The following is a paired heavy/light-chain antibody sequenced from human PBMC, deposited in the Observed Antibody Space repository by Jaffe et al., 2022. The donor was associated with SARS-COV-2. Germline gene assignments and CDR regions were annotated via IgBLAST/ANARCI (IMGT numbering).Light chain of an antibody. Sequence: EIVLTQSPGTLSLSPGERATLSCRASQSFSSSHLAWYQQKPGQAPRLLIYGASSRATGIPDRFSGSGSGTDFTLTINRLEPEDFAVYYCQQYGGSPSTTFGQGTKLEIK. CDR3: QQYGGSPSTT. CDR2: GAS. V-gene: IGKV3-20*01. J-gene: IGKJ2*01. CDR1: QSFSSSH.
Heavy chain of an antibody. Sequence: EVQLVESGGGLVQPGGSLRLSCVASGFTLSGYDMHWVRQATGKGPEWVSGIGPRGDTYYPDSVKGRFLISREIGKNSLYLQLNGLRAADTAVYFCARGIRGVDWTVRWEYYFDNWGQGTLVTVSS. CDR3: ARGIRGVDWTVRWEYYFDN. CDR1: GFTLSGYD. CDR2: IGPRGDT. D-gene: IGHD1-1*01. V-gene: IGHV3-13*01. J-gene: IGHJ4*02.